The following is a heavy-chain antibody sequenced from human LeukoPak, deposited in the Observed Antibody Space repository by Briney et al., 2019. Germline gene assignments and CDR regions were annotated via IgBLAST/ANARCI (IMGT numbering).Heavy chain of an antibody. CDR2: IYHSGST. CDR1: GYSITSGYH. CDR3: ARDPMTTLTTLWFES. J-gene: IGHJ5*01. D-gene: IGHD4-17*01. V-gene: IGHV4-38-2*02. Sequence: PSETLSLTCSVSGYSITSGYHWGWIRQPPGKGLEWIGSIYHSGSTYYNPSLTSRVTISVDTSKNQFSLQLSSVTAADTAVYYCARDPMTTLTTLWFESWGQGTLVIVSS.